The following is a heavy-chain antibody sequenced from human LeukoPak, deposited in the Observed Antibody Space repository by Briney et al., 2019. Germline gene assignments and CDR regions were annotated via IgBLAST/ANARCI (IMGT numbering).Heavy chain of an antibody. V-gene: IGHV1-2*02. Sequence: ASVKVSCKASGGTFSSYAISWVRQAPGQGLEWMGWINPNSGGTNYAQKFQGRVTMTRHTSISTAYMELSRLRSDDTAVYYCARVDFGVVYYFDYWGQGTLVTVSS. CDR3: ARVDFGVVYYFDY. D-gene: IGHD3-3*01. CDR1: GGTFSSYA. J-gene: IGHJ4*02. CDR2: INPNSGGT.